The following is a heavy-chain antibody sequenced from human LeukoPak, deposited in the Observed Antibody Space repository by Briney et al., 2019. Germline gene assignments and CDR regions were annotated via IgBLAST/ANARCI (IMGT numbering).Heavy chain of an antibody. CDR2: INPNSGGT. CDR3: ARDRRGYCSGGSCAAGGY. V-gene: IGHV1-2*02. CDR1: GYTFTGYY. J-gene: IGHJ4*02. D-gene: IGHD2-15*01. Sequence: GASVKVSCKAPGYTFTGYYMHWVRQAPGQGLEWMGWINPNSGGTNYAQKFQGRVTMTRDTSISTAYMELSRLRSDDTAVYYCARDRRGYCSGGSCAAGGYWGQGTLVTVSS.